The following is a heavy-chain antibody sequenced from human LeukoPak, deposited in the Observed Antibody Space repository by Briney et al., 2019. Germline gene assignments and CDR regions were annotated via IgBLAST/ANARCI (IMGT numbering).Heavy chain of an antibody. CDR2: IYGGGST. D-gene: IGHD6-19*01. Sequence: GGSLRLSCAVSGATVTTNYLSWVRQTPGKGLEWVSAIYGGGSTFHADSVKDRFIISKDNSKNTLYLQMNTLRVEDTAVYYCARVMRAVAGTGGGYYNYGLDVWGQGATVTVSS. CDR3: ARVMRAVAGTGGGYYNYGLDV. J-gene: IGHJ6*02. CDR1: GATVTTNY. V-gene: IGHV3-66*01.